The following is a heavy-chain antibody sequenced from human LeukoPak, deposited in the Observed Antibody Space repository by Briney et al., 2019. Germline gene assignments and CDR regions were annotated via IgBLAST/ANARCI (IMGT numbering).Heavy chain of an antibody. Sequence: PGGSLRLSCAASGFTFNNYAMSWVRQAPGKGLEWVSAISGSGGSTYYADSVKGRFTISRDISKNTLSLQMNSLRAEDTAVYYCARDSQMWGTCCSKYWGQGTLVTVSS. V-gene: IGHV3-23*01. J-gene: IGHJ4*02. CDR1: GFTFNNYA. D-gene: IGHD2-15*01. CDR3: ARDSQMWGTCCSKY. CDR2: ISGSGGST.